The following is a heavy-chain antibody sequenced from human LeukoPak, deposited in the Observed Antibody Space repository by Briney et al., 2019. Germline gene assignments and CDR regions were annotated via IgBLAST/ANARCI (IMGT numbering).Heavy chain of an antibody. D-gene: IGHD3-10*02. Sequence: GGSLRLSCAASGFTFSTYGMSWVRQAPGKGLEWVSAISGSGVGSTYYADSVKGRFTISRDNAKNSLYLQMNSLRAGDTAVYYCAELGITMIGGVWGKGTTVTISS. J-gene: IGHJ6*04. V-gene: IGHV3-23*01. CDR2: ISGSGVGST. CDR3: AELGITMIGGV. CDR1: GFTFSTYG.